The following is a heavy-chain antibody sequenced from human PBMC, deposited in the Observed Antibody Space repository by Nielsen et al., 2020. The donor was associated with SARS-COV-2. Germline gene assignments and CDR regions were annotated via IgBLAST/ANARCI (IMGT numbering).Heavy chain of an antibody. D-gene: IGHD3-10*01. CDR1: GFTFDDYA. V-gene: IGHV3-20*04. CDR3: ARGFNYGPFDL. CDR2: INWNGGST. Sequence: GGSLRLSCAASGFTFDDYAMHWVRQAPGKGLEWVSGINWNGGSTGYADSVKGRFTISRDNAKNSLHLQMNSLRGEDTALYYCARGFNYGPFDLWGQGTLVTVSS. J-gene: IGHJ4*02.